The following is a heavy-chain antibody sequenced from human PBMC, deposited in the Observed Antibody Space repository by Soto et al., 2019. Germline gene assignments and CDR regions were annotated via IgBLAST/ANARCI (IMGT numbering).Heavy chain of an antibody. CDR3: ASSYGSGYRAFDY. Sequence: QVQLVRSGAEVRKPGSSVKVSCKASGDTFSFYSIHWVRQAPGLGLEWMGRINPILSMSNYAQRFQGRVTMTADKSTSTAYMKLSGLRSEDTAIYYCASSYGSGYRAFDYWGQGALVTVSS. V-gene: IGHV1-69*02. J-gene: IGHJ4*02. CDR1: GDTFSFYS. D-gene: IGHD3-10*01. CDR2: INPILSMS.